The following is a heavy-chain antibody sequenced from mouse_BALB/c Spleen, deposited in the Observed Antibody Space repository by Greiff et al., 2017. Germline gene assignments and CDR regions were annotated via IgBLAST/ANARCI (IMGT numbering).Heavy chain of an antibody. V-gene: IGHV5-17*02. CDR1: GFTFSSFG. CDR3: ARDPYYAMDH. CDR2: ISSGSSTI. Sequence: EVQGVESGGGLVQPGGSRKLSCAASGFTFSSFGMHWVRQAPEKGLEWVAYISSGSSTIYYADTVKGRFTISRDNPKNTLFLQMTSLRSEDTAMYYCARDPYYAMDHWGQGTSVTVSS. J-gene: IGHJ4*01.